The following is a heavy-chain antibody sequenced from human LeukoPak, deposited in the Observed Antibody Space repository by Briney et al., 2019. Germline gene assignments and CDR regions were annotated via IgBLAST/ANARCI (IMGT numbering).Heavy chain of an antibody. CDR1: GGSISSSSYY. D-gene: IGHD3-16*02. V-gene: IGHV4-39*07. CDR3: ARNPMDPLGELSLFDY. Sequence: SETLSLTCTVSGGSISSSSYYWGWIRQPPGKGLEWIGYIYHSGSTNYNPSLKSRVTISVDTSKNQFSLKLSSVTAADTAVYYCARNPMDPLGELSLFDYWGQGTLVTVSS. J-gene: IGHJ4*02. CDR2: IYHSGST.